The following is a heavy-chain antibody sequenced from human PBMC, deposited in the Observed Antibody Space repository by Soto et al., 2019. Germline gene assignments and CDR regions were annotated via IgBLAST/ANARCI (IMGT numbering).Heavy chain of an antibody. D-gene: IGHD6-13*01. V-gene: IGHV4-31*03. J-gene: IGHJ3*02. Sequence: PSETLSLTCTVSGGSISSGGYYWSWIGQHPGKGLEWIGYIYYSGSTYYNPSLKSRVTISVDTSKNQFSLKLSSVTAADTAVYYCARLIGEGGNSRPLDAFDIWGQGTMVTVSS. CDR3: ARLIGEGGNSRPLDAFDI. CDR1: GGSISSGGYY. CDR2: IYYSGST.